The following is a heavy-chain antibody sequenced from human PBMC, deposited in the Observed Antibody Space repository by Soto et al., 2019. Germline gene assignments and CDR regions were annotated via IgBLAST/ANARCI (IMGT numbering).Heavy chain of an antibody. Sequence: PGESLKLSRKGSGYSFAGYSITGVRQKPGKGVEWMGRIDQPXSLTSYIPYFRGHVTIYITKSITPVCLQWSSLRASETAMYYSTRQIYECDTGSSFQHYFDPLGEGAPVTVSS. D-gene: IGHD5-18*01. CDR2: IDQPXSLT. V-gene: IGHV5-10-1*01. CDR1: GYSFAGYS. CDR3: TRQIYECDTGSSFQHYFDP. J-gene: IGHJ4*02.